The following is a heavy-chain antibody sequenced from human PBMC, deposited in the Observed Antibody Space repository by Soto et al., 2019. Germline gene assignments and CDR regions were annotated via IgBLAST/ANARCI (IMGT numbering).Heavy chain of an antibody. CDR2: INPSGGST. CDR3: ARERGEVATTRPYNWFDP. V-gene: IGHV1-46*01. Sequence: GASVKVSCKASGYTFTSYYMHWVRQAPGQGLEWMGIINPSGGSTSYAQKFQGRVTMTRDTSTSTVYMELSSLRSEDTAVYYCARERGEVATTRPYNWFDPWGQGTLVTVS. D-gene: IGHD5-12*01. CDR1: GYTFTSYY. J-gene: IGHJ5*02.